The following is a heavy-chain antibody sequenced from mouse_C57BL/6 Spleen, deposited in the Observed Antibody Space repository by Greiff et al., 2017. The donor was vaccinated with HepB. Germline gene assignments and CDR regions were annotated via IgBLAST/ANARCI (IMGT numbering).Heavy chain of an antibody. V-gene: IGHV1-55*01. D-gene: IGHD1-1*01. J-gene: IGHJ4*01. CDR1: GYTFTSYW. Sequence: QVQLQQPGAELVKPGASVKMSCKASGYTFTSYWITWVKQRPGQGLEWIGHIYPGSGSTNYHEKFKSKATLTVDPSSSTAYMQLNSLTSEDSAVYYCARRPPFYYGSSYSCAMDYWGQGTSVTVSS. CDR3: ARRPPFYYGSSYSCAMDY. CDR2: IYPGSGST.